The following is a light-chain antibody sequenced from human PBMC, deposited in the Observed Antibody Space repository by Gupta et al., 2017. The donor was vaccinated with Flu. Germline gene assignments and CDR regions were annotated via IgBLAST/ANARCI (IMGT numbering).Light chain of an antibody. CDR1: SGHSTYA. J-gene: IGLJ1*01. V-gene: IGLV4-69*01. CDR2: VNNDGSH. CDR3: QTWGTGIRV. Sequence: VKPTCTPSSGHSTYAVAWHQQKPEKGPRFLLRVNNDGSHTKGDGIPDRFSGSSSGAERYLTISSLQSEDEADYYCQTWGTGIRVFGSGTKVSVL.